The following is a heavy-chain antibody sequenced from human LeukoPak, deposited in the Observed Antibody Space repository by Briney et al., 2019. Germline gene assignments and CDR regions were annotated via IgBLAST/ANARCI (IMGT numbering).Heavy chain of an antibody. V-gene: IGHV3-23*01. D-gene: IGHD1-26*01. CDR2: INGNGGST. Sequence: GGSLRLSCAASGFTFSSYAMNWVRQAPGKGLEWVSAINGNGGSTYYAVSVKGRFTISRDNSKNTLYLQMNSLRAEDTAVYYCARDDGSYSRSPGFDYWGQGTLVTVSS. J-gene: IGHJ4*02. CDR3: ARDDGSYSRSPGFDY. CDR1: GFTFSSYA.